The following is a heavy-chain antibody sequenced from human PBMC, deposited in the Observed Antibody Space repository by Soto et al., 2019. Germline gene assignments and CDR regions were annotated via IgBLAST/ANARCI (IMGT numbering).Heavy chain of an antibody. Sequence: ASVKGPCKVSGYTLTELSMHWVRQAPGKGLEWMGGFDPEDGETIYAQKFQGRVTMTEDTSTDTAYMELSSLRSEDTAVYYCATPIYCSSTSCYDYWGQGTLVTVSS. V-gene: IGHV1-24*01. CDR2: FDPEDGET. J-gene: IGHJ4*02. CDR3: ATPIYCSSTSCYDY. CDR1: GYTLTELS. D-gene: IGHD2-2*01.